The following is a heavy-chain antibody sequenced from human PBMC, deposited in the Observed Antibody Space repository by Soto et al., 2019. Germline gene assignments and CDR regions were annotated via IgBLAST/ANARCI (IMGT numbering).Heavy chain of an antibody. V-gene: IGHV4-34*01. CDR1: GGSFTGYY. CDR3: ARGDSSGWYWDYYYYGMDV. Sequence: SGPLSPPCAVSGGSFTGYYWSLVRQSPGKGREWFGEINHRGSTNYTPSLKSRVTISVDTSKNQFSLKLSSVTAADTAVYYCARGDSSGWYWDYYYYGMDVWGQGTTVTVSS. J-gene: IGHJ6*02. CDR2: INHRGST. D-gene: IGHD6-19*01.